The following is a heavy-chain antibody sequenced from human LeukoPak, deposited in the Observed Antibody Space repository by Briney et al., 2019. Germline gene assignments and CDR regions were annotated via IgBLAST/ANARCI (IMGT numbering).Heavy chain of an antibody. V-gene: IGHV1-69*02. J-gene: IGHJ4*02. D-gene: IGHD1-26*01. Sequence: SVKVSCKASGGTFSSYTISWVRQAPGQGLEWMGRIIPILGIANHAQKFQGRVTITADKSTSTAYMELSSLRSEDTAVYYCARGLLSGSLDFDYWGQGTLVTVSS. CDR3: ARGLLSGSLDFDY. CDR2: IIPILGIA. CDR1: GGTFSSYT.